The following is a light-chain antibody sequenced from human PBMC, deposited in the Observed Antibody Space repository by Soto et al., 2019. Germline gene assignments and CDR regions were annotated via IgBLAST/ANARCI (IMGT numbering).Light chain of an antibody. CDR3: QQYNNWPPWT. CDR1: QSVSNN. J-gene: IGKJ1*01. CDR2: DAS. Sequence: ILMTQSPATLSVSPGERATLSCRASQSVSNNLAWYQQKPGQAPRLLIYDASTRATGIQARFSGSGSATEFTLTISGLQSEDFAVYYCQQYNNWPPWTFGQGTKVEIK. V-gene: IGKV3-15*01.